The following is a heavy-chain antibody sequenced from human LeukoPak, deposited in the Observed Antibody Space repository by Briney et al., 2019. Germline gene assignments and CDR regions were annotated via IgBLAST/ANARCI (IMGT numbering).Heavy chain of an antibody. Sequence: SETLSLTCTVSGGSISSGGYYWSWIRQLPGKGLEWIGYIDYSGSTYYNLSLKSRVIMSVDTSKNQFSLKLTSVTAADTAMYYCARSLTGDQYFFDYWGQGTLVTVSS. CDR3: ARSLTGDQYFFDY. J-gene: IGHJ4*02. CDR1: GGSISSGGYY. V-gene: IGHV4-31*03. D-gene: IGHD7-27*01. CDR2: IDYSGST.